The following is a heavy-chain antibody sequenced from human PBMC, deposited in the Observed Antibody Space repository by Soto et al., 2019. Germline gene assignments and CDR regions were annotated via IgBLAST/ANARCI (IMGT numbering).Heavy chain of an antibody. CDR1: GGSFSGYY. CDR2: INHSGRT. Sequence: SETLSLTCAVYGGSFSGYYWSWIRQPPGKGLEWIGEINHSGRTNYNPSLKSRVTISVDTSKNQLSLKLSSVTAADTAVYYCARGEDSSSLGFDYWGQGTLVTVSS. J-gene: IGHJ4*02. CDR3: ARGEDSSSLGFDY. V-gene: IGHV4-34*01. D-gene: IGHD6-6*01.